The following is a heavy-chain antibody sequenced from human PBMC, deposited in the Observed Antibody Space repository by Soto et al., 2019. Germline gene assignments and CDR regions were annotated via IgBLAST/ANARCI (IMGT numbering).Heavy chain of an antibody. CDR2: IIPIFGTA. D-gene: IGHD3-22*01. V-gene: IGHV1-69*06. Sequence: VSCKASGGTFSSYAISCVRQAPGQGLEWMGGIIPIFGTANYAQKFQGRVTITADKSTSTAYMELSSLRSEDTAVYYCARRGVDSSGYYPSGWFDPWGQGTLVTVSS. CDR3: ARRGVDSSGYYPSGWFDP. CDR1: GGTFSSYA. J-gene: IGHJ5*02.